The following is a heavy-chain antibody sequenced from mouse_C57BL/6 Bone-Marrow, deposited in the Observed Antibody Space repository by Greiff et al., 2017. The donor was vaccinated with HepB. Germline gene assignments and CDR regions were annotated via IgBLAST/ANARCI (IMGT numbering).Heavy chain of an antibody. CDR2: IHPNSGST. Sequence: QVQLQQPGAELVKPGASVKLSCKASGYTFTSYWMHWVKQRPGQGLEWIGMIHPNSGSTNYNEKFKSKATLTVDKSSSTAYMQLSSLTSEDSAVYYCARRDYEYERDLAMDYWGQGTSVTVSS. V-gene: IGHV1-64*01. D-gene: IGHD2-4*01. J-gene: IGHJ4*01. CDR3: ARRDYEYERDLAMDY. CDR1: GYTFTSYW.